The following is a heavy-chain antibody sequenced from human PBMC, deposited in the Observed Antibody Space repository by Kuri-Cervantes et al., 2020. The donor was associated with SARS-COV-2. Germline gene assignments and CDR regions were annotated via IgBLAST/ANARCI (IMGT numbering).Heavy chain of an antibody. D-gene: IGHD2-2*02. CDR1: GITFSSYA. V-gene: IGHV3-64*01. CDR2: ISSNGGST. CDR3: ARAPYCSSTSCYRRMAYYFDY. J-gene: IGHJ4*02. Sequence: GESLKISCAASGITFSSYAMHWVRQAPGKGLEYVSAISSNGGSTYYANSVKGRFTISGDNSKNTLYLQMGSLRAEDTAVYYCARAPYCSSTSCYRRMAYYFDYWGQGTLVTVSS.